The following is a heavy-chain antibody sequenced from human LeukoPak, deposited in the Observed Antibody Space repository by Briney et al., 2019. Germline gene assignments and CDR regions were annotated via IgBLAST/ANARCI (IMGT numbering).Heavy chain of an antibody. CDR1: GYTFSNCW. D-gene: IGHD3-22*01. CDR2: IYPGDSDT. V-gene: IGHV5-51*01. J-gene: IGHJ3*02. CDR3: ASAGDSSDYYYFSAFDI. Sequence: GESLKISCMGSGYTFSNCWIGWVRQMPGKGLEGMGIIYPGDSDTTYSPSFQGQVTISADKTISTAYLQWSSLKASDTAMYYCASAGDSSDYYYFSAFDIWGQGTMVTVSS.